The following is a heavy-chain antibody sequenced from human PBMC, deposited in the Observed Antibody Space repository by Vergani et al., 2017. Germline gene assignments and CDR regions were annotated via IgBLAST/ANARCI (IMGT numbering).Heavy chain of an antibody. D-gene: IGHD3-3*01. Sequence: EVQLVESGGGLVQPGGSLRLSCAASGFTFSSYWMSWVRQAPGKGLEWVANIKQDGSEKYYVDSVKGRFTISRDNAKNSLYLQMNSLRAEDTAVYYCVRAQTRITIFGVVIREYYYYGMDVWGQGTTVTVSS. CDR3: VRAQTRITIFGVVIREYYYYGMDV. CDR2: IKQDGSEK. CDR1: GFTFSSYW. V-gene: IGHV3-7*01. J-gene: IGHJ6*02.